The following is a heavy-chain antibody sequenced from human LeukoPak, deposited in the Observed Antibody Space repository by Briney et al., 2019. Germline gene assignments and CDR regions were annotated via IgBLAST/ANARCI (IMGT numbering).Heavy chain of an antibody. D-gene: IGHD6-19*01. CDR1: GFTFSSYS. J-gene: IGHJ3*02. CDR3: AKVGGSGWLGAAFDI. V-gene: IGHV3-30*18. Sequence: PGRSLRLSCAASGFTFSSYSMPWVRQAPGKGLEWVAVISYDGSNKYYADSVKGRFTISRDNSKNTLYLQMNSLRAEDTAVYYCAKVGGSGWLGAAFDIWGQGTMVTVSS. CDR2: ISYDGSNK.